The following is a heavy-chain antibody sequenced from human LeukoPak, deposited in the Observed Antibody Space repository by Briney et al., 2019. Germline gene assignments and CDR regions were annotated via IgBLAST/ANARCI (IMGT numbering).Heavy chain of an antibody. V-gene: IGHV4-39*01. Sequence: SETLSLTCTVSGGSISSSSYYWGWIRQPPGKGLEWIGSIYYSGSTYYNPSLKSRVTISVDTSKNQFSLKLSSVTAADTAVYYCARHTTHDFYGDYAFDYWGQGTLVTVSS. J-gene: IGHJ4*02. CDR2: IYYSGST. D-gene: IGHD4-17*01. CDR3: ARHTTHDFYGDYAFDY. CDR1: GGSISSSSYY.